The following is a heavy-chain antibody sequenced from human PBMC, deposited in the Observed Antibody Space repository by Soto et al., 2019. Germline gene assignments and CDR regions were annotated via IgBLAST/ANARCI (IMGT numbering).Heavy chain of an antibody. Sequence: GGALRLSCAASGFPFSDYGMHLVRQSPGKGLEWVAGIWYDGRNKYYADSVKGRFTISRDNSKNSVYLQMNSLRAEETAVYYCAKSIAVDTGWLDPWAQGTVVTVSS. CDR3: AKSIAVDTGWLDP. V-gene: IGHV3-33*06. CDR1: GFPFSDYG. D-gene: IGHD6-19*01. CDR2: IWYDGRNK. J-gene: IGHJ5*02.